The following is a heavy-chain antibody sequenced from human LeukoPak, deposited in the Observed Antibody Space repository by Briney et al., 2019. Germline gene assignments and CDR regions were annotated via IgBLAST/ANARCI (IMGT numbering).Heavy chain of an antibody. CDR1: GGSFSGYY. CDR2: INHSGST. D-gene: IGHD3-10*01. CDR3: ARGGRTYYYCSGSPRLNWFDP. Sequence: PSGTLSLTCAVYGGSFSGYYWSWIRQPPGKGLEWIGEINHSGSTNYNPSLKSRVTISVDTSKNQFSLKLSSVTAADTAVYYCARGGRTYYYCSGSPRLNWFDPWGQGTLITVSS. V-gene: IGHV4-34*01. J-gene: IGHJ5*02.